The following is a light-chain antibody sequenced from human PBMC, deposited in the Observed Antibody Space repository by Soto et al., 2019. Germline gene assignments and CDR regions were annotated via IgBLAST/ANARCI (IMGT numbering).Light chain of an antibody. CDR2: EVS. Sequence: QSALTQPASVSGSPGQSITISCTGTSSDVGSYNYVSWYQQHPGKAPKLMIYEVSDRPSGISSRFSGSKSGNTASLTISGLQTEDEGDFYCQSYDSSNWVFGGGTKLTVL. J-gene: IGLJ3*02. CDR3: QSYDSSNWV. V-gene: IGLV2-14*01. CDR1: SSDVGSYNY.